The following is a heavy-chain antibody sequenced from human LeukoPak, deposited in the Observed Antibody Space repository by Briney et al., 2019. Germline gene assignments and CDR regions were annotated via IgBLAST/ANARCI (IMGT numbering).Heavy chain of an antibody. CDR2: INHSGST. D-gene: IGHD6-6*01. V-gene: IGHV4-34*01. Sequence: SETLSLTCAVYGGSFSSYYWTWIRQPPGKGLEWIGEINHSGSTNYTPSLKSRVSISVDTSKNQFSLKLSSVTAADTAVYYCARATNVAARRFDYWGQGTLVTVSS. CDR3: ARATNVAARRFDY. J-gene: IGHJ4*02. CDR1: GGSFSSYY.